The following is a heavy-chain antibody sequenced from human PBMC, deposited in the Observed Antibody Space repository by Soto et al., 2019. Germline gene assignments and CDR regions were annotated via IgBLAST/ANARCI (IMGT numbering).Heavy chain of an antibody. J-gene: IGHJ4*02. CDR3: ARALGYSSTSRLDL. Sequence: QVQLVQSGAEVEKPGASVKVSCKASGYTFTTYDFNWVRQAPGHGLEWMGWMNSDTGNTGYAQKFQGRVTMTRDTSISTAFMALSGLTAEDTAVYYCARALGYSSTSRLDLWGQGTLVTVSS. CDR1: GYTFTTYD. D-gene: IGHD6-19*01. V-gene: IGHV1-8*01. CDR2: MNSDTGNT.